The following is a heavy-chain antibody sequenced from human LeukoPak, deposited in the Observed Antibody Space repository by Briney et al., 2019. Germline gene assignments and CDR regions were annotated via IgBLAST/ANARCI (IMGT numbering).Heavy chain of an antibody. V-gene: IGHV1-18*01. CDR1: GYNFSTYG. D-gene: IGHD2-21*02. J-gene: IGHJ4*02. CDR3: ARRYTADFDY. Sequence: ASVKVSCKASGYNFSTYGISWVRQAPGQGLEWMGWISTYSGDTNYVQELQGRVTVTTDTSTSTAYMELRSLRSDDTAVYYCARRYTADFDYWGQGTLVIVSS. CDR2: ISTYSGDT.